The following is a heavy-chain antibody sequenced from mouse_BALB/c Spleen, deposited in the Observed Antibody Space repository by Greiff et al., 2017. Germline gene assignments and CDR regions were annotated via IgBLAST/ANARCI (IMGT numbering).Heavy chain of an antibody. V-gene: IGHV5-17*02. CDR3: ARGGPRQLGRRFAY. J-gene: IGHJ3*01. Sequence: EVKLMESGGGLVQPGGSRKLSCAASGFTFSSFGMHWVRQAPEKGLEWVAYISSGSSTIYYADTVKGRFTISRDNPKNTLFLQMTSLRSEDTAMYYCARGGPRQLGRRFAYWGQGTMVTVSA. D-gene: IGHD3-2*01. CDR1: GFTFSSFG. CDR2: ISSGSSTI.